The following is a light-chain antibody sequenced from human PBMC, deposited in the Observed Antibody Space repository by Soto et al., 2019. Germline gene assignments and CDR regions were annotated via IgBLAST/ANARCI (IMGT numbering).Light chain of an antibody. V-gene: IGKV1-39*01. J-gene: IGKJ5*01. CDR2: AAS. Sequence: DIQMTQSPSSLSASVGDRVTITCRASQSISSYLNWYQQKPGKAPKLLIYAASSLQSGVPSRFSGGGSGTDFTLTISSLQPEDFATYYCQHSYIPPNTFGQGTRLEMK. CDR3: QHSYIPPNT. CDR1: QSISSY.